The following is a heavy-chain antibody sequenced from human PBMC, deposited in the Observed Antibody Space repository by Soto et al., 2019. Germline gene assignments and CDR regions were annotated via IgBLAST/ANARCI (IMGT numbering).Heavy chain of an antibody. D-gene: IGHD3-22*01. CDR1: GFTFSSYG. CDR2: IWYDGSNK. CDR3: AREYYYDSSGSDLDY. V-gene: IGHV3-33*01. Sequence: QVQLVESGGGVVQPGRSLRLSCAASGFTFSSYGMHWVRQAPGKGLEWVAVIWYDGSNKYHADSVKGRFTISRDNSKNTLYLQMNSLRAEDTAVYYCAREYYYDSSGSDLDYWGQGTLVTVSS. J-gene: IGHJ4*02.